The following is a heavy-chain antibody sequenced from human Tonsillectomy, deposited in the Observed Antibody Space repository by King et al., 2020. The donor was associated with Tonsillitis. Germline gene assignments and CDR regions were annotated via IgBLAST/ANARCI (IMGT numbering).Heavy chain of an antibody. CDR3: ARQKDQLSAYDILTGYRPDAFDI. Sequence: QLQESGPGLVKPSETLSLTCTVSGGSISSSSYYWGWIRQPPGQGLEWIGSIYYSGSTYYNPSLKSRVTISVDTSKNQFSLKLSSVTAADTAVYYCARQKDQLSAYDILTGYRPDAFDIWGQGTMVTVSS. J-gene: IGHJ3*02. CDR2: IYYSGST. D-gene: IGHD3-9*01. CDR1: GGSISSSSYY. V-gene: IGHV4-39*01.